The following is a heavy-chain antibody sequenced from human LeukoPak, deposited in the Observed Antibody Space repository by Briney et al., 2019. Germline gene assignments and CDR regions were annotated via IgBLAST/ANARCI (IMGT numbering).Heavy chain of an antibody. CDR2: IIPIFVTA. V-gene: IGHV1-69*05. CDR3: ARDFAYSGPFDF. J-gene: IGHJ4*02. CDR1: GGTFSSYT. Sequence: SVKVSCKASGGTFSSYTISWVRQAPGQGLEWMGRIIPIFVTANYAQKFQGRVTITTDESTSTAYMELSSLRSEDTAVYYCARDFAYSGPFDFWGQGTRVTVSS. D-gene: IGHD2-21*01.